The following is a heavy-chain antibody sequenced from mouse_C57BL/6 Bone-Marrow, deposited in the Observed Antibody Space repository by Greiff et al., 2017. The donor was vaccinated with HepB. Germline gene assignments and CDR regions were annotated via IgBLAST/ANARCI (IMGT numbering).Heavy chain of an antibody. CDR3: ARGYAMDY. J-gene: IGHJ4*01. Sequence: EVQVVESGGGLVKPGGSLKLSCAASGFTFSDYGMNWVRQAPEKGLEWVAYISSGSSTIYYADTVKGRFTISRDNAKNTLFLQMTSLRSEDTAMYYCARGYAMDYWGQGTSVTVSS. CDR1: GFTFSDYG. V-gene: IGHV5-17*01. CDR2: ISSGSSTI.